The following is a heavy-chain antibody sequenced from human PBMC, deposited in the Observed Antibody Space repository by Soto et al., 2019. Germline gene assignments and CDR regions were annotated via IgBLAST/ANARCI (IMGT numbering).Heavy chain of an antibody. CDR1: GFTFSSYG. J-gene: IGHJ3*02. CDR3: ARASHTYYDFWSGYPGAFDI. Sequence: GGSLRLSCAASGFTFSSYGMHWVRQAPGKGLEWVAVIWYDGSNKYYADSVKGRFTISRDNSKNTLYLQMNSLRAEDTAVYYCARASHTYYDFWSGYPGAFDIWGQGTMVTVSS. V-gene: IGHV3-33*01. D-gene: IGHD3-3*01. CDR2: IWYDGSNK.